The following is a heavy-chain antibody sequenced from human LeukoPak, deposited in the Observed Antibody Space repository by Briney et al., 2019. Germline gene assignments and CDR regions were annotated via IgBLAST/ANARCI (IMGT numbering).Heavy chain of an antibody. CDR2: ISSSGDNT. CDR1: GFVFPTYA. V-gene: IGHV3-23*01. D-gene: IGHD2-8*01. CDR3: AKVKALDAVASYFDY. Sequence: GGSLRLSCAASGFVFPTYAMGWVRQAPGKGLEWVSAISSSGDNTYYADSVKGQFTISSDNSKNTLDLQMNSLRAEDTAMYHCAKVKALDAVASYFDYWGQGTLVTVSS. J-gene: IGHJ4*02.